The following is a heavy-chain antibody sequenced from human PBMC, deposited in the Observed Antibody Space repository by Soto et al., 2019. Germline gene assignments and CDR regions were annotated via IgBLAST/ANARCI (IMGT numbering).Heavy chain of an antibody. V-gene: IGHV3-23*01. Sequence: EVQLLESGGGLVQPVGSLRLSCAGSGFTFSTYAMAWVRQAPGKALEWVSTISDSGSNTHYVDSVEGRFTISSDNSKSTVFLHMNSLRADDSAVYYCARDVGGSSLFDYGGQGTLFTVSS. CDR3: ARDVGGSSLFDY. J-gene: IGHJ4*02. CDR2: ISDSGSNT. D-gene: IGHD1-26*01. CDR1: GFTFSTYA.